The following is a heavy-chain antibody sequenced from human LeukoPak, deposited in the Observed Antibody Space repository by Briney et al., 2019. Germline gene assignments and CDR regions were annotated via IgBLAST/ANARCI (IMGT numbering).Heavy chain of an antibody. CDR3: AKGAYYYDSSGYYRLDY. CDR2: ISYDGKNI. CDR1: GFSFSSYG. D-gene: IGHD3-22*01. Sequence: GRPLRLSCAASGFSFSSYGLHWVRQAPGKGLEWVSAISYDGKNIHYADSVKGRFTISRDNSKNTLYLQMNSLRAEDTAVYYCAKGAYYYDSSGYYRLDYWGQGALVTVSS. V-gene: IGHV3-30*18. J-gene: IGHJ4*02.